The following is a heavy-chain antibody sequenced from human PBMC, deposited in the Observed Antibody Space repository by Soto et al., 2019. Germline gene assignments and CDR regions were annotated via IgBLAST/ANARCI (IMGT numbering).Heavy chain of an antibody. CDR2: ISAYNGNT. Sequence: ASVKVSCKASGYTFTSYGISWVRQAPGQGLEWMGWISAYNGNTNYAQKLQGRVTTTTDTSTSTAYMELRSLRSDDTAVYYCARENGYYGSGREQNWFDPWSQGTLVTVSS. D-gene: IGHD3-10*01. CDR3: ARENGYYGSGREQNWFDP. CDR1: GYTFTSYG. J-gene: IGHJ5*02. V-gene: IGHV1-18*01.